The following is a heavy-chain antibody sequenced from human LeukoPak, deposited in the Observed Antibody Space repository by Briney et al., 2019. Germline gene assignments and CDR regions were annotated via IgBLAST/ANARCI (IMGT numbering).Heavy chain of an antibody. V-gene: IGHV1-46*01. CDR2: IYPRDGST. CDR1: GYTFTSNY. D-gene: IGHD6-19*01. J-gene: IGHJ4*02. CDR3: ARSAGIAVAGTLNY. Sequence: GASVKVSCKASGYTFTSNYIHWVRQAPGQGLEWMGMIYPRDGSTSYAQKFQGRVTVTRDTSTSTAYMELRSLRSDDTAVYYCARSAGIAVAGTLNYWGQGTLVTVSS.